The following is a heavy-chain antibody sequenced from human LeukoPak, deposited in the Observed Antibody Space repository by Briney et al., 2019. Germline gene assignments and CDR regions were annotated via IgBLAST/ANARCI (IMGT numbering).Heavy chain of an antibody. Sequence: SQTLSLTCTVSGGSISSYYWSWIRQPPGKGLEWIGYIYYSGSTNYNPSLKSRVTISVDTSKNQFSLKLSSVTAADTAVYYCASQFYGGNWVDYWGQGTLVTVSS. CDR1: GGSISSYY. J-gene: IGHJ4*02. CDR2: IYYSGST. V-gene: IGHV4-59*08. D-gene: IGHD4-23*01. CDR3: ASQFYGGNWVDY.